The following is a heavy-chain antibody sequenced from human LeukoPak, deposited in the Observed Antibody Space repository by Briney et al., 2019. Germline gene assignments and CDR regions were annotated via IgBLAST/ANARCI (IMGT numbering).Heavy chain of an antibody. V-gene: IGHV4-31*03. J-gene: IGHJ4*02. CDR2: IYYSGST. Sequence: SETLSLTCTVSGGSISSGGYYWSWIRQHPGKGLEWIGYIYYSGSTYYNPSLKSRVNISVDTSKNQFSLKLSSVTAADTAVYYCATRTNEGYAYLDYWGQGTLVTVSS. CDR3: ATRTNEGYAYLDY. CDR1: GGSISSGGYY. D-gene: IGHD1-1*01.